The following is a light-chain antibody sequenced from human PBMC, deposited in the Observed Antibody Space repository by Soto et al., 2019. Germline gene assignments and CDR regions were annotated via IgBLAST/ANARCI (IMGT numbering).Light chain of an antibody. J-gene: IGKJ2*01. V-gene: IGKV1-27*01. CDR3: QNYKSAPYT. CDR2: AAS. Sequence: DIQMTQSPSSLSASVGDRVTITCRASQDISNYLVWYQQKPGKVPKLLIYAASAVQSGVPSRFSGRGSGTDFILTISSLQHEDVATYYCQNYKSAPYTFGQGTKLEIK. CDR1: QDISNY.